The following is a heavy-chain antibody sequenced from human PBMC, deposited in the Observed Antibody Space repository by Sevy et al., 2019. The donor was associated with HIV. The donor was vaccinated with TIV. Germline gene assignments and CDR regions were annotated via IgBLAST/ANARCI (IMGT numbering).Heavy chain of an antibody. CDR2: IKQDGSEK. CDR3: SRLTADFYCGGDCYSDY. Sequence: GGSLRLSCAASGFTFSSYWMSWVRQAPGKGLEWVANIKQDGSEKDYVDSVKGRFTISRDNAKNSLYLQMNSLRAEDTAVYYCSRLTADFYCGGDCYSDYWGQGTLVTVSS. J-gene: IGHJ4*02. V-gene: IGHV3-7*01. CDR1: GFTFSSYW. D-gene: IGHD2-21*02.